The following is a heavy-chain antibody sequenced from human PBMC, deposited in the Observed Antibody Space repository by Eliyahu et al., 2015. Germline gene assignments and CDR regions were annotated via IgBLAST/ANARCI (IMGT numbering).Heavy chain of an antibody. CDR2: ISHSGST. Sequence: HLQLQESGLGLVKPSETLSLTCAVSGXSISSGGXSWPWIRQPPGKGLXWIGYISHSGSTFYNPSLKSRVTISLDTPKNQFSLKLRSVTAADTAVYYCARGIGAISYCAGANCYADAFDIWGQGTMVTVSS. V-gene: IGHV4-30-2*01. J-gene: IGHJ3*02. CDR1: GXSISSGGXS. CDR3: ARGIGAISYCAGANCYADAFDI. D-gene: IGHD2-21*01.